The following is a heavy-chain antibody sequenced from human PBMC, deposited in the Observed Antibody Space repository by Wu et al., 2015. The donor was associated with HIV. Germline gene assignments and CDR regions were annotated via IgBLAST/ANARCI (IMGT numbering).Heavy chain of an antibody. CDR1: GYTFTSYA. V-gene: IGHV1-18*01. CDR2: ISGDNGDT. CDR3: ARDRSHYYDNSGYFYNY. D-gene: IGHD3-22*01. J-gene: IGHJ4*02. Sequence: QVQLVQSGAEVKKPGASVKVSCKASGYTFTSYAISWVRQAPGQGLEWMGWISGDNGDTKYAQKFQGRVTVTTDTSTSTTYLELRSLSSDDTAVYYCARDRSHYYDNSGYFYNYWGQGTLVTVSS.